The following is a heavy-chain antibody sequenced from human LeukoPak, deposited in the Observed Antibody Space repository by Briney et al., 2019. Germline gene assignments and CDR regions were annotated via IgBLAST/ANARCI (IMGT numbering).Heavy chain of an antibody. Sequence: SETLSLTCTVSGGSISSGDYYWSWIRQPPGKGLEWIGYIYYSGSTYYNPSLKSRVTISVDTSKNQFSLKLSSVTAADTAVYYCARPGVGSGRYGAFDIWGQGTMVTVSS. CDR3: ARPGVGSGRYGAFDI. CDR1: GGSISSGDYY. D-gene: IGHD5-18*01. CDR2: IYYSGST. V-gene: IGHV4-30-4*01. J-gene: IGHJ3*02.